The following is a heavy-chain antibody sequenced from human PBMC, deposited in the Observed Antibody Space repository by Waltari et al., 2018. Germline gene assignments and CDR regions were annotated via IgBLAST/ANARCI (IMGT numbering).Heavy chain of an antibody. D-gene: IGHD5-12*01. CDR3: ARDRGRGLYLDS. J-gene: IGHJ4*02. CDR2: VRGEWET. CDR1: GDSMSSTDC. Sequence: QLQLQESGPGLVKPSGTLSLTCAVSGDSMSSTDCWSWVRQSPGKGLEWMGQVRGEWETSPNPSFASRLTISLDTYNNQFSLKVTSATAADTAVYYCARDRGRGLYLDSWGPGILVTVSP. V-gene: IGHV4-4*02.